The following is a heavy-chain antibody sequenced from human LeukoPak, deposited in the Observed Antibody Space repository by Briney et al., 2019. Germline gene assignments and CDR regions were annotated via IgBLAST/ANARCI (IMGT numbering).Heavy chain of an antibody. CDR1: GFTFSNYW. J-gene: IGHJ3*02. V-gene: IGHV3-7*03. D-gene: IGHD3-10*02. CDR2: IDEDGSET. Sequence: GGSLRLSCEVSGFTFSNYWMMWVRQAPGKGLEWVASIDEDGSETNYVDSVTGRFTVSRDNSKNTLYLQMNSLRAEDTAVYYYAREDYVGAFDIWGQGTMVTVSS. CDR3: AREDYVGAFDI.